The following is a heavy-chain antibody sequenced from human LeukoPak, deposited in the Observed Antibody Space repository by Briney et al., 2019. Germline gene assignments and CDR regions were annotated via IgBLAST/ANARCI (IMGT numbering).Heavy chain of an antibody. CDR1: GYTFTSYD. V-gene: IGHV1-8*03. CDR2: MNPNSGNT. J-gene: IGHJ6*03. D-gene: IGHD6-6*01. Sequence: ASVKVSCKASGYTFTSYDINWVRQATGQGLEWMGWMNPNSGNTGYAQKFQGRVTITRNTSISTAYMELSSLRSEDTAVYYCARGVQGWIAARSKYYYYYMDDWGKGTTVTVFS. CDR3: ARGVQGWIAARSKYYYYYMDD.